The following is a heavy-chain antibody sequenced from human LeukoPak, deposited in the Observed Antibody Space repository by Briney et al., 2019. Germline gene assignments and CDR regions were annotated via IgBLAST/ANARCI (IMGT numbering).Heavy chain of an antibody. CDR3: AKERQTGDYFTSDF. Sequence: GGSLRLSCAASGFSFSTYTMNWVRQAPGKGLELVSAINGRGDSTFYADSVKGQFTISRDNSKSTVYLQMNSLRADDTAVYYCAKERQTGDYFTSDFWGQGTLVTVSS. CDR1: GFSFSTYT. D-gene: IGHD4-17*01. J-gene: IGHJ4*02. CDR2: INGRGDST. V-gene: IGHV3-23*01.